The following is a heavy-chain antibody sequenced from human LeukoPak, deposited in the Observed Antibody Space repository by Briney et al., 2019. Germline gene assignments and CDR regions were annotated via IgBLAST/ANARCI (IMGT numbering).Heavy chain of an antibody. D-gene: IGHD3-10*01. CDR1: GYTFTSYA. V-gene: IGHV7-4-1*02. CDR2: INTNTGNP. J-gene: IGHJ4*02. CDR3: ASGSLWFGEFGTYFDY. Sequence: GASVKVSCRASGYTFTSYAMNWVRQAPGQGLEWMGWINTNTGNPTYAQGFTGRFVFSLDTSVSTAYLQISSLKAEDTAVYYCASGSLWFGEFGTYFDYWGQGTLVTVSS.